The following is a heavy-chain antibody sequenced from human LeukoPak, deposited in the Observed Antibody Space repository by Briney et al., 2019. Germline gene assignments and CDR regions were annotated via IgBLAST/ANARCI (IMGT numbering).Heavy chain of an antibody. J-gene: IGHJ4*02. CDR3: TTLGALDY. CDR2: ISGSGGST. CDR1: GFTFSSYA. D-gene: IGHD3-16*01. V-gene: IGHV3-23*01. Sequence: PGGSLRLSCAASGFTFSSYAMSWVRQAPGKGLEWVSAISGSGGSTYYADSVKGRFTISRDNSKNTLYLQLNSLKTEDTAVYYCTTLGALDYWGQGTLVTVSS.